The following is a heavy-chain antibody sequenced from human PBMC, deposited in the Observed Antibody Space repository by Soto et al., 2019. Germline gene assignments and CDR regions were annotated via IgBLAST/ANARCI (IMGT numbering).Heavy chain of an antibody. V-gene: IGHV3-30-3*01. CDR2: ISYDGSNK. Sequence: QVQLVESGGGVVQPGRSLRLSCAASGFTFSSYAMHWVRQAPGKGLEWVAVISYDGSNKYYADSVKGRFTISRDNSKNTLYLQMNSLRAEDTAVYYWARDRGYCSSTSCYTNWFDPWGQGTLVTVSS. CDR1: GFTFSSYA. D-gene: IGHD2-2*02. CDR3: ARDRGYCSSTSCYTNWFDP. J-gene: IGHJ5*02.